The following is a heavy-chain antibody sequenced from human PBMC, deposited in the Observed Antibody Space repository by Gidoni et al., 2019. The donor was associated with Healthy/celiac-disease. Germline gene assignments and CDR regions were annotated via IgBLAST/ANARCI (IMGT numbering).Heavy chain of an antibody. J-gene: IGHJ4*02. CDR2: ISGSGGST. CDR3: ASYYDFWSGYWHYFDY. Sequence: EVQLLESGGGLVQPGGSLRLSCAASGFTFSSYAMSWVRQAPGKGLEWVSAISGSGGSTYYADSVKGRFTISRDNSKNTLYLQMNSLRAEDTAVYYCASYYDFWSGYWHYFDYWGQGTLVTVSS. V-gene: IGHV3-23*01. D-gene: IGHD3-3*01. CDR1: GFTFSSYA.